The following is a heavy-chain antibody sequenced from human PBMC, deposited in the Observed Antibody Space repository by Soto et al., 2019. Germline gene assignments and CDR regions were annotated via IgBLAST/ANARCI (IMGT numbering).Heavy chain of an antibody. V-gene: IGHV3-11*01. CDR1: GFTFSDYY. D-gene: IGHD5-18*01. CDR2: ISSSGSTI. Sequence: QVQLVESGGGLVKPGGSLRLSCAAPGFTFSDYYMSWIRQAPGKGLEWVSYISSSGSTIYYADSVKGRFTISRDNAKNSLYLQMNSLRAEDTAVYYCARAVEQPPNHPMSNNFDYWGQGTLVTVSS. J-gene: IGHJ4*02. CDR3: ARAVEQPPNHPMSNNFDY.